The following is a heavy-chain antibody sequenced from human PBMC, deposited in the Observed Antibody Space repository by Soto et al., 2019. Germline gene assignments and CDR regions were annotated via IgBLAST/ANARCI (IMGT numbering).Heavy chain of an antibody. CDR3: AKDYYDSSGYLHYYYYGMDV. D-gene: IGHD3-22*01. V-gene: IGHV3-23*01. Sequence: GGSLRLSCAASGFTFSSYAMSWVRQAPGKGLEWVSAISGSGGSTYYADSVKGRFTISRDNSKNTLYLQMNSLRAEDTAVYYCAKDYYDSSGYLHYYYYGMDVWGQGTTVTVSS. J-gene: IGHJ6*02. CDR2: ISGSGGST. CDR1: GFTFSSYA.